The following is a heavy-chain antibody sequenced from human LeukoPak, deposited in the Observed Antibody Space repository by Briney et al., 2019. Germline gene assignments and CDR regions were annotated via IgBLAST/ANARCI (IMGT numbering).Heavy chain of an antibody. Sequence: SQTLSLTCAISGDSVSSNSAAWNWIRQSPSRGLEWLGRTYYRSKWYNDYAVSVKSRITINPDTSKNQFSLQLNSVTPEDTAVYYCATGGYCSSTSCSRGYFQHWGQGTLVTVSS. V-gene: IGHV6-1*01. D-gene: IGHD2-2*01. CDR1: GDSVSSNSAA. CDR2: TYYRSKWYN. J-gene: IGHJ1*01. CDR3: ATGGYCSSTSCSRGYFQH.